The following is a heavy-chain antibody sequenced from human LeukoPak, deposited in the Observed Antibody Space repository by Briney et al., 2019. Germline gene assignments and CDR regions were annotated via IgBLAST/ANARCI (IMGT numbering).Heavy chain of an antibody. V-gene: IGHV5-51*01. CDR3: ARGANYDILTGYYTY. CDR2: IYPGDSDT. Sequence: GESLKISRKGSGYSFTSYWIGWVRQMPGKGLEWMGIIYPGDSDTRYSPSFQGQVTISADKSISTAYLQWSSLKASDTAMYYCARGANYDILTGYYTYWGQGTLVTVSS. J-gene: IGHJ4*02. D-gene: IGHD3-9*01. CDR1: GYSFTSYW.